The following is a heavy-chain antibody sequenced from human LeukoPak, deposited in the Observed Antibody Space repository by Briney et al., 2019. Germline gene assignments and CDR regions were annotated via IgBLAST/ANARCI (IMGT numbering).Heavy chain of an antibody. CDR3: ARAEVIISLAFDI. Sequence: ASVNVSCKGSAGTFSSYAISRVRQAPGQGLECMGGIIPIFGTANYAQKFQGRVTITADESTSTAYMELSSLRSEDTAVYYCARAEVIISLAFDIWGQGTMVTVSS. J-gene: IGHJ3*02. D-gene: IGHD3-3*01. CDR1: AGTFSSYA. CDR2: IIPIFGTA. V-gene: IGHV1-69*13.